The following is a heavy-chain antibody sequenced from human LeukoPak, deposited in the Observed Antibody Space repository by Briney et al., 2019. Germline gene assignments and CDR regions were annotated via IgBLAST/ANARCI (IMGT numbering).Heavy chain of an antibody. CDR3: ASGSDCSSTSCPFDY. V-gene: IGHV3-23*01. J-gene: IGHJ4*02. CDR2: ISGSGGST. Sequence: GGSLRLSCAASGFTFSSYAMSWVRQAPGKGLEWVSAISGSGGSTYYADSVKGRFTISRDNSKNTLYLQMNSLRAEDTAVYYCASGSDCSSTSCPFDYWGQGTLVTVSS. D-gene: IGHD2-2*01. CDR1: GFTFSSYA.